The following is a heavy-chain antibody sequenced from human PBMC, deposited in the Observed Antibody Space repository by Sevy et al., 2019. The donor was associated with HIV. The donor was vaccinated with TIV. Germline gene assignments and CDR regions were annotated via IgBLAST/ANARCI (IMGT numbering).Heavy chain of an antibody. Sequence: GGSLRLSCAASGFTFSSHDMHWVRQATGKGLEWISSIRIVGNTYYIGSVKGRFTISREDAKKSFYLQMNSLRDDDPAVYYCARGQRLAPPWGFDLWGRGTLVTVSS. J-gene: IGHJ2*01. V-gene: IGHV3-13*01. CDR3: ARGQRLAPPWGFDL. CDR2: IRIVGNT. CDR1: GFTFSSHD. D-gene: IGHD6-25*01.